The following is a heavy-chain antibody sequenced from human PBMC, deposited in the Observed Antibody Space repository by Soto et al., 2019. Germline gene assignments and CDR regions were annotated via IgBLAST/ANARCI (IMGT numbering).Heavy chain of an antibody. CDR1: GCSMSTYY. D-gene: IGHD3-22*01. CDR3: ARDYYHTTHYFDY. V-gene: IGHV4-59*01. J-gene: IGHJ4*02. CDR2: IYSGGNT. Sequence: XETLSLTCPVSGCSMSTYYWTWIRQPPGKGLECIGYIYSGGNTNYNPSLKSRVTISVDTSRNQFSLKLSSLTAADTAVYYCARDYYHTTHYFDYWGQGTLVTVSS.